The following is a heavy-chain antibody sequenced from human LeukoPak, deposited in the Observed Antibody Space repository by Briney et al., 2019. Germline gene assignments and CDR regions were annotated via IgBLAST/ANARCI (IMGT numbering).Heavy chain of an antibody. Sequence: PSETLSLACTVSGGSISSNSYYWGWIRQPPGKGLEWIGTIFHSGGNDYNPSLKSRVTISLDTSKNQFSLRLSSVTAADAAVYYCAGLFYYVSGRYNWFDPWGQGTLVTVSS. CDR2: IFHSGGN. J-gene: IGHJ5*02. CDR3: AGLFYYVSGRYNWFDP. D-gene: IGHD3-10*01. CDR1: GGSISSNSYY. V-gene: IGHV4-39*01.